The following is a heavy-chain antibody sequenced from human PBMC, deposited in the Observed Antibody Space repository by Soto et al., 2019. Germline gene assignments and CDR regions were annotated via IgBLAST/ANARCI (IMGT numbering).Heavy chain of an antibody. V-gene: IGHV1-69*01. J-gene: IGHJ4*02. CDR2: IIPIFGTA. CDR1: GGTFSSYA. Sequence: QVQLVQSGAEVKKPGSSVKVSCKASGGTFSSYAISWVRQAPGQGLEWMGGIIPIFGTANYAQKFQGRVTITADESTSTADMELSSLRSEDTAVDYCARDGYSSSSEPQGPDDYWGQGTLVTVSS. D-gene: IGHD6-6*01. CDR3: ARDGYSSSSEPQGPDDY.